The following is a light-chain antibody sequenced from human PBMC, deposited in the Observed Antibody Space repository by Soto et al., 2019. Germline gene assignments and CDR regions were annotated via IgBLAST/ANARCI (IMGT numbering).Light chain of an antibody. J-gene: IGLJ1*01. CDR3: QSYDDSLSGHYV. V-gene: IGLV1-40*01. Sequence: QSVLTQPPSVSGAPGQRVTISCTGSSSNIGSTYDVQWYQQLPGTAPKLLIHGNTDRPSGVPDRFSGSKSGTSASLAITGLQADDESDYYSQSYDDSLSGHYVFGTGTKVTVL. CDR2: GNT. CDR1: SSNIGSTYD.